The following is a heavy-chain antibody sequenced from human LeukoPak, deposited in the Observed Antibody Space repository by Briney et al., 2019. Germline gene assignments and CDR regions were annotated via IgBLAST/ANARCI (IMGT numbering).Heavy chain of an antibody. V-gene: IGHV3-20*01. J-gene: IGHJ6*03. CDR3: ARVLSPNTDYYYYYMDV. D-gene: IGHD2-8*01. CDR1: GFTFDDYG. Sequence: GRSLRLSCAASGFTFDDYGMSWVRHAPGRGLEWVSGINWNVGSTGYADSVKGRFTISRDNAKNSLYLQMNSLRAEDTALYHCARVLSPNTDYYYYYMDVWGKGTTVTISS. CDR2: INWNVGST.